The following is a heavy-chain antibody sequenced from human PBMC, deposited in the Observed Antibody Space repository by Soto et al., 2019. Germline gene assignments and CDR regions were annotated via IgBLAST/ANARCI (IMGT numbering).Heavy chain of an antibody. CDR2: INHSGST. Sequence: QVQLQQWGAGLLKPSETLSLTCAVYGGSFSGYYWSWIRQPPGKGLEWIGEINHSGSTNYNPSLKSRVTISVDTSKNQFSLKLSSVTAADTAVYYCASRGQWPITSWGQGTLVTVSS. D-gene: IGHD3-16*01. CDR3: ASRGQWPITS. J-gene: IGHJ5*02. V-gene: IGHV4-34*01. CDR1: GGSFSGYY.